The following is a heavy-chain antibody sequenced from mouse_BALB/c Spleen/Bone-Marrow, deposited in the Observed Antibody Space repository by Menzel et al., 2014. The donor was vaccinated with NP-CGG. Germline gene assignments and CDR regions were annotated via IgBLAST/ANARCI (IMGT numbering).Heavy chain of an antibody. Sequence: VQLQQSGAELMKPGASVKISCKATGYTFSTYWIEWVKQRPGHGLEWIGEILPGNGNTDYNEKFKGKATFTADTSSNTAYRQLSSLTSEDSAVFYCARHGSSGFDYWGQGTALTVSS. D-gene: IGHD1-1*01. CDR1: GYTFSTYW. CDR2: ILPGNGNT. CDR3: ARHGSSGFDY. J-gene: IGHJ2*01. V-gene: IGHV1-9*01.